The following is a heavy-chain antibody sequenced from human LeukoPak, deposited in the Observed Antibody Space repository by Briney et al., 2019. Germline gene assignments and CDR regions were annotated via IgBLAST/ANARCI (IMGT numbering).Heavy chain of an antibody. CDR2: INPNSGGT. V-gene: IGHV1-2*02. Sequence: VASVKVSCKASGYTFTGYYMHWVRQAPGQGLEWMGWINPNSGGTNFAQRFRGRVTLTRDKSVTTAYMELNRLESDDTAIYYCARTDNKYDSRLLFNWGQGTQIIVSS. CDR1: GYTFTGYY. D-gene: IGHD3-22*01. J-gene: IGHJ4*02. CDR3: ARTDNKYDSRLLFN.